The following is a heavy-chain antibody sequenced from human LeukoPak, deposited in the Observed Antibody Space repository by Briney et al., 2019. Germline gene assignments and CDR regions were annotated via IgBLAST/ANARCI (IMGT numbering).Heavy chain of an antibody. CDR2: INPSGDGT. J-gene: IGHJ4*02. V-gene: IGHV1-46*01. D-gene: IGHD3-22*01. Sequence: ASVKVSCKASGYTFTNYFLHWVRQAPGQGLEWMGIINPSGDGTNSAQKFQGRVTMTSDTSTSTVYMDLSSLRSEDSAVYYCARVGSKPEYYFDSGGSYYGGYYFDYWGQGTLVTVSS. CDR1: GYTFTNYF. CDR3: ARVGSKPEYYFDSGGSYYGGYYFDY.